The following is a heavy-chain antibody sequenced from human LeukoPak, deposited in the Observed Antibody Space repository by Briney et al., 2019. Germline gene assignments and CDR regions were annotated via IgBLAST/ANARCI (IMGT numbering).Heavy chain of an antibody. CDR1: GFTFSTYA. CDR3: AKEGDGYSFDY. V-gene: IGHV3-33*06. CDR2: IWYDGSNK. D-gene: IGHD3-10*01. J-gene: IGHJ4*02. Sequence: GGSLRLSCAASGFTFSTYAMHWVRQAPGKGLEWVAVIWYDGSNKYYADSVRGRFTISRDNPKNTLYLQMNSLRAEDTAVYYCAKEGDGYSFDYWGQGTLVTVSS.